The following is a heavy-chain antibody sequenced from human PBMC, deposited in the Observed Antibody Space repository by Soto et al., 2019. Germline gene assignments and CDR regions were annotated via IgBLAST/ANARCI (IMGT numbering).Heavy chain of an antibody. Sequence: ASVKVSCKASGYTFTSYGISWVRQAPGQGLEWMGWISAYNGNTNYAQKLQGRVTMTTDTSTSTAYMELRSLRSDDTAVYYCAGGLCIAADKDPYNWIDPRGKGILVTGST. V-gene: IGHV1-18*01. J-gene: IGHJ5*02. CDR1: GYTFTSYG. CDR2: ISAYNGNT. CDR3: AGGLCIAADKDPYNWIDP. D-gene: IGHD6-13*01.